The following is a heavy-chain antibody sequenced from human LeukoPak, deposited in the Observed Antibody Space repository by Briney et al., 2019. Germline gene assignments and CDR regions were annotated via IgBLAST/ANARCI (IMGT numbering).Heavy chain of an antibody. J-gene: IGHJ6*02. CDR1: GFTFSSYA. Sequence: GGSLRLSCAASGFTFSSYAMSWVRQAPGKGLEWVSGISGGGVTTYYADSVKGRFTISRDNSKNTLYLQMNSLRADDTAIYYCARNQQLGGHSYYYYGTDVWGQGTTVTVSS. CDR2: ISGGGVTT. D-gene: IGHD3-16*01. V-gene: IGHV3-23*01. CDR3: ARNQQLGGHSYYYYGTDV.